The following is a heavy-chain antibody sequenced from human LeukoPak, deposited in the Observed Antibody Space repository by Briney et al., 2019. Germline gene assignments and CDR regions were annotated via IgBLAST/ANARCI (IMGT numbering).Heavy chain of an antibody. Sequence: GGSLRLSCAASGFTFSDYNMNWVRQAPGKGLEWVASISSSSSYIYYADSVKGRFTISRDNAKNSLYLQMNSLRAEDTAMYYCARNIAARRSDAFDIWGQGTMVTVSS. J-gene: IGHJ3*02. CDR3: ARNIAARRSDAFDI. V-gene: IGHV3-21*01. CDR2: ISSSSSYI. D-gene: IGHD6-6*01. CDR1: GFTFSDYN.